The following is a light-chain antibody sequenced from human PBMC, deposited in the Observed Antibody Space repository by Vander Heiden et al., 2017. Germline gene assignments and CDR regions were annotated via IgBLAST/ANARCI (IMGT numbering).Light chain of an antibody. CDR2: SAS. CDR1: QSISSY. V-gene: IGKV1-39*01. J-gene: IGKJ4*01. Sequence: DIKMTQSPSSLSAYVGDRVTITCRASQSISSYVNWYQQKPGKAPKLLIYSASSLQSGVPSRVSGSGSGTDFTLTISSLQPEDFATYYCQQSDSTPLTFGGGTKVEIK. CDR3: QQSDSTPLT.